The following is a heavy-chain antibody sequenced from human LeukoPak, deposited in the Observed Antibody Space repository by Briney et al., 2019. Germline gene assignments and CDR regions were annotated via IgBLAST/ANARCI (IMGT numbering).Heavy chain of an antibody. Sequence: GASVKVSCKASGYTFTGYYMHWVRQAPGQGLEWMGWINPNSGGTNYAQKFQGRVTMTRDTSISTAYMELSRLRSDDTAVYYCARGRTDLGYYYDSSGYYYDYWGQGTLVTVSS. D-gene: IGHD3-22*01. V-gene: IGHV1-2*02. CDR3: ARGRTDLGYYYDSSGYYYDY. CDR1: GYTFTGYY. J-gene: IGHJ4*02. CDR2: INPNSGGT.